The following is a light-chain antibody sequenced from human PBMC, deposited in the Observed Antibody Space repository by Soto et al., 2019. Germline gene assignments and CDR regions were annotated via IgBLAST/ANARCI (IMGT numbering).Light chain of an antibody. J-gene: IGKJ4*01. CDR2: ATS. Sequence: AIQMTQFPYSLSASVGDRVTITCRASQDIRSDLGWYQQRPGKAPQLLIYATSSLQSGVPSRFSGIGSGTDFTLTITSLQPEDFAIYHCLQDNKYPLTFGGGTKVEI. V-gene: IGKV1-6*01. CDR3: LQDNKYPLT. CDR1: QDIRSD.